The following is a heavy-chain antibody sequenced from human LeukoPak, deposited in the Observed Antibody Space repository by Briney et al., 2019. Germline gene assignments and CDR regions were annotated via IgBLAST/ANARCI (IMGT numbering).Heavy chain of an antibody. J-gene: IGHJ4*02. CDR1: GYTFTSYG. Sequence: ASVKVSCKASGYTFTSYGINWVRQAPGQGLEWMGWISGYNGYTKYAQELQGRVTMTTDTSTSTAYMELRSLRSDDTAVYYCARDRSPRHYYDSSDYHGAADYWGQGTLVTVSS. D-gene: IGHD3-22*01. CDR2: ISGYNGYT. CDR3: ARDRSPRHYYDSSDYHGAADY. V-gene: IGHV1-18*01.